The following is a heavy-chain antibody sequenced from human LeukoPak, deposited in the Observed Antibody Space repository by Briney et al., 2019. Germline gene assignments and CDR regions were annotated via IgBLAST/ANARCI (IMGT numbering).Heavy chain of an antibody. D-gene: IGHD6-19*01. V-gene: IGHV3-33*03. CDR2: IWYDGSNK. Sequence: GGSLRLSCAASGFTFSSYGMHWVRQAPGKGLEWVAVIWYDGSNKYYADSVKGRFTISRDNAKNSLYLQMNSLRAEDTALYYCAKGPYSSGWYGDYWGQGTLVTVSS. CDR3: AKGPYSSGWYGDY. CDR1: GFTFSSYG. J-gene: IGHJ4*02.